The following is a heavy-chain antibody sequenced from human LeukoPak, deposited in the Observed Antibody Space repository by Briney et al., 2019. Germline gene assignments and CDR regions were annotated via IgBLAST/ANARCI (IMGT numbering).Heavy chain of an antibody. J-gene: IGHJ4*02. CDR3: ASHSYYSYHLDY. Sequence: SVKVSCKASGGTFSSYAISWVRQAPGQGLEWMGGIIPIFGTANYAQKFQGRVTITTDESTSTAYMELSSLRSEDTAVYYCASHSYYSYHLDYWGQGTLVTVSS. V-gene: IGHV1-69*05. D-gene: IGHD1-26*01. CDR2: IIPIFGTA. CDR1: GGTFSSYA.